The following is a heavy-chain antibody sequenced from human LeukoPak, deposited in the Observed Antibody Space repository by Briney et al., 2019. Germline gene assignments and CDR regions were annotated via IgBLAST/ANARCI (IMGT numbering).Heavy chain of an antibody. Sequence: ASVKVSCKASGYTFTNYGISWVRQAPGQGLEWMGWVSAYNGNTNSAQKVQDRVTMTTDTSTTTAYMELRSLTLDDTAVYYCAREGWTDVADNWGQGTQVTVSS. J-gene: IGHJ4*02. CDR2: VSAYNGNT. V-gene: IGHV1-18*01. CDR3: AREGWTDVADN. D-gene: IGHD1-1*01. CDR1: GYTFTNYG.